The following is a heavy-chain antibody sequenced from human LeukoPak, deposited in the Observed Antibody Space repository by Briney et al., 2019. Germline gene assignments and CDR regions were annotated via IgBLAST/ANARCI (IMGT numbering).Heavy chain of an antibody. CDR3: ARGASSRIAAAGRKAYYFDY. D-gene: IGHD6-13*01. CDR2: ISYSGST. J-gene: IGHJ4*02. Sequence: PSETLSLTCTVSGGSISTYYWTWIRQPPGKGLEWIGYISYSGSTNYNPSLKSRVTFSVDTSKSQFSLKLSSVTAADTAVYYCARGASSRIAAAGRKAYYFDYWGQGTLVTVSS. V-gene: IGHV4-59*12. CDR1: GGSISTYY.